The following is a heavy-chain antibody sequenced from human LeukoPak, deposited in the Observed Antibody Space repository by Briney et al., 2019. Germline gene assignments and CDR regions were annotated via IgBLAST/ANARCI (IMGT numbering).Heavy chain of an antibody. V-gene: IGHV3-23*01. CDR3: AKDPGYTSGWYNDY. J-gene: IGHJ4*02. CDR1: GFTFSSYA. Sequence: GGSLRLSCAASGFTFSSYAMTWVRQAPGKGLEWVSGISGRGGTTYYADSVKGRFTISRDNSKKTLYLQMNSLRVEDTAVYYHAKDPGYTSGWYNDYWGQGTLVTVSS. D-gene: IGHD6-19*01. CDR2: ISGRGGTT.